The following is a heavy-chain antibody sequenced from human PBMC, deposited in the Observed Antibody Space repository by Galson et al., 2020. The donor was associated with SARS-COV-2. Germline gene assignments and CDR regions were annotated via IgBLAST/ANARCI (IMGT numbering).Heavy chain of an antibody. V-gene: IGHV3-20*03. D-gene: IGHD3-10*01. J-gene: IGHJ2*01. CDR1: TFDDYG. CDR3: ARGVYGSGSPFLNWYFDL. CDR2: INWNGGST. Sequence: TFDDYGMSWVRQAPGKGLEWVSGINWNGGSTGYADSVKGRFTISRDNAKNSLYLQMNSLRAEDTAVYYCARGVYGSGSPFLNWYFDLWGRGTLVTVSS.